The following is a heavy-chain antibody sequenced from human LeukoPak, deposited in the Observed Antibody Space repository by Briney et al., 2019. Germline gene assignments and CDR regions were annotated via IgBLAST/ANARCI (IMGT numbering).Heavy chain of an antibody. CDR1: GGSISSYY. J-gene: IGHJ4*02. V-gene: IGHV4-59*08. Sequence: SETLSLTCTVSGGSISSYYWSWIRQPPGKGLEWIGYIYYSGSTNYNPSLKSRVTISVDTSKNQFSLKLSSVTAADTAVYYCASAGSGYDRKFGYWGPGTLVTVSS. D-gene: IGHD5-12*01. CDR3: ASAGSGYDRKFGY. CDR2: IYYSGST.